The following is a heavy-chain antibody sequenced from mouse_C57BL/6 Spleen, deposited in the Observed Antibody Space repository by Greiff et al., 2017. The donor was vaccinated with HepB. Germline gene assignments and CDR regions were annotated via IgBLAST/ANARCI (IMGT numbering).Heavy chain of an antibody. Sequence: EVQLVESGGGLVKPGGSLKLSCAASGFTFSDYGMHWVRQAPEKGLEWVAYISSGSSTIYYADTVKGRFTISRDNAKNTLFLQMTSLRSEDTAMYYCARHVLYDRYWYFDVWGTGTTVTVSS. CDR3: ARHVLYDRYWYFDV. D-gene: IGHD2-3*01. CDR2: ISSGSSTI. CDR1: GFTFSDYG. V-gene: IGHV5-17*01. J-gene: IGHJ1*03.